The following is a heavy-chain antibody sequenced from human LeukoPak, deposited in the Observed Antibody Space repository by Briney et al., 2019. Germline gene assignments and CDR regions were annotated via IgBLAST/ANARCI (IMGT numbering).Heavy chain of an antibody. D-gene: IGHD2-15*01. Sequence: GGSLRLSCAASGFTFSTYGMHWVRQAPGKGLEWVAFIRYDGRNKYYADSVKGRFTISRDNSKNTLYLQMNSLRAEDTAVYYCAKDWGRSDTLGYCSGGSCYSDYWGQGTLVTVSS. CDR1: GFTFSTYG. J-gene: IGHJ4*02. V-gene: IGHV3-30*02. CDR2: IRYDGRNK. CDR3: AKDWGRSDTLGYCSGGSCYSDY.